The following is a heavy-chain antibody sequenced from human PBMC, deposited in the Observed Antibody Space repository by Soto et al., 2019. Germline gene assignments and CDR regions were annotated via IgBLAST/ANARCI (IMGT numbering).Heavy chain of an antibody. CDR3: ARHAVQLERGVYYFDY. D-gene: IGHD1-1*01. CDR1: GGSISSYY. V-gene: IGHV4-39*01. J-gene: IGHJ4*02. CDR2: IYYSGST. Sequence: SETLSLTCTVSGGSISSYYWSWIRQPPGKGLEWIGSIYYSGSTYYNPSLKSRVTISVDTSKNQFSLKLSSVTAADTAVYYCARHAVQLERGVYYFDYWGQGTLVTVSS.